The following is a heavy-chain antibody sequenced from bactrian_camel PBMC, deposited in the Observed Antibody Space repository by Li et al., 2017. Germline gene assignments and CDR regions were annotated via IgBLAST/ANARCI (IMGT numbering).Heavy chain of an antibody. CDR2: MHRSGRT. D-gene: IGHD2*01. CDR1: GYTRKQNLC. J-gene: IGHJ4*01. CDR3: AARHCSAYEYNY. Sequence: HVQLVESGEGAVQTGGSLRLSCTVHGYTRKQNLCLGWFRQAPGKEREGIAAMHRSGRTYYVGSGQARYTISRDNAAKRITLYLQMHSLKTEDTAVYYCAARHCSAYEYNYWGQGTQVTVS. V-gene: IGHV3S57*01.